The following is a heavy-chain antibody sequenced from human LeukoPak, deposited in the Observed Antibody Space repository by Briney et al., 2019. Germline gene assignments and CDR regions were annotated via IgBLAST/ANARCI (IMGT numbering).Heavy chain of an antibody. J-gene: IGHJ1*01. D-gene: IGHD6-19*01. CDR2: ISSSSSYI. Sequence: PGGSLRLSCAASGFTFSSYSMNWVRQAPGKGLEWVSSISSSSSYIYYADSVKGRFTISRDNARNSLYLQMNSLRVEDTAFYYCARENRDSNGWSWGQGTLVTVSS. CDR1: GFTFSSYS. CDR3: ARENRDSNGWS. V-gene: IGHV3-21*01.